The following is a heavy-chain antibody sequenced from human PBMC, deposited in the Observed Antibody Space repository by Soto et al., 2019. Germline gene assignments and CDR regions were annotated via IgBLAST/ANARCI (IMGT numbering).Heavy chain of an antibody. CDR2: IYYSGST. Sequence: SATLSLTCTVSGGSISSSSYYCGWIRQPPGKGLELIGSIYYSGSTYYNPSLKSRVTISVDTSKNQFSLKLSSVTAADTAVYYCATLTGAGIAAAGSFDYWGQGTLVTVS. V-gene: IGHV4-39*01. D-gene: IGHD6-13*01. CDR3: ATLTGAGIAAAGSFDY. CDR1: GGSISSSSYY. J-gene: IGHJ4*02.